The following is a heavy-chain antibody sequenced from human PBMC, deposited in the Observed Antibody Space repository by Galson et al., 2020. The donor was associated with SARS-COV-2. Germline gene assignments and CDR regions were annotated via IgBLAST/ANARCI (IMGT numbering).Heavy chain of an antibody. V-gene: IGHV4-39*07. CDR2: IYYRGST. CDR1: GGSISSSSYY. J-gene: IGHJ4*02. Sequence: SETLSLTCTVSGGSISSSSYYWGWIRQPPGKGLEWIGSIYYRGSTYYNSSLKSRVTISVDTSKNQFSLKLSSVTAADPAVYYCVRDLISTIAVAGHFDYWGQGTLVTVSS. D-gene: IGHD6-19*01. CDR3: VRDLISTIAVAGHFDY.